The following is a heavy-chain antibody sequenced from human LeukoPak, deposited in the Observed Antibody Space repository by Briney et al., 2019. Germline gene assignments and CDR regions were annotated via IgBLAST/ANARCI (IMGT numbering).Heavy chain of an antibody. J-gene: IGHJ5*02. V-gene: IGHV1-2*02. CDR1: GYTFTGYY. CDR3: ARDSSRHGYKSWFDP. D-gene: IGHD5-24*01. Sequence: ASVKVSCKASGYTFTGYYIHWVRQAPGQGLEWMGWINPNSGGTNYAQNFQGRVTMTRDTPISTAYMELSRLRSDDTAVYYCARDSSRHGYKSWFDPWGQGTLVTVSS. CDR2: INPNSGGT.